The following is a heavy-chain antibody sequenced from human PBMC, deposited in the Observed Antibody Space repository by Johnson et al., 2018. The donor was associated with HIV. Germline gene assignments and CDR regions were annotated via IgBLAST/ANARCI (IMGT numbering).Heavy chain of an antibody. D-gene: IGHD6-13*01. CDR3: TTHSSSWADAFDV. J-gene: IGHJ3*01. CDR2: IKQDGSEK. V-gene: IGHV3-7*05. Sequence: VQLVESGGGLVQPGGSLRLSCAASGFTFSSYWMSWVRQAPGKGLEWVANIKQDGSEKYYVDSVKGRFTISRDNAKNSLYLQLNSLRGEDTAVYYCTTHSSSWADAFDVWGQGTMVTVSS. CDR1: GFTFSSYW.